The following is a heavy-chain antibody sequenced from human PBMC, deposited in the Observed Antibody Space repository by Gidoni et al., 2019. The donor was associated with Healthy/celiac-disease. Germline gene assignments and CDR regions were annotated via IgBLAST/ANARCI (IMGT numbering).Heavy chain of an antibody. Sequence: QVQLVESGGGVVQPGRSLRLSCAASGFTFSSYGMHWVRQAPGKGLAWVAVIWYDGSNKYYADSVKGRFTISRDNSKNTLYLQMNSLRAEDTAVYYCARKVVPAALGGYYGMDVWGQGTTVTVSS. D-gene: IGHD2-2*01. CDR1: GFTFSSYG. J-gene: IGHJ6*02. CDR3: ARKVVPAALGGYYGMDV. CDR2: IWYDGSNK. V-gene: IGHV3-33*01.